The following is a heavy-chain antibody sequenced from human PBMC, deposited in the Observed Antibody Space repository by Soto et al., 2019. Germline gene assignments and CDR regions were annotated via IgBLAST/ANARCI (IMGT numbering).Heavy chain of an antibody. J-gene: IGHJ5*02. CDR3: AREGESSSTWPRVWFDP. V-gene: IGHV3-21*01. Sequence: PGGSLRLSCAASGFTFSSYSMNWVRQAPGKGLEWVSSISSSSSYIYYADSVKGRFTISRDNAKNSLYLQMNSLRAEDTAVYYCAREGESSSTWPRVWFDPWGQGTLVTVSS. CDR2: ISSSSSYI. CDR1: GFTFSSYS. D-gene: IGHD6-13*01.